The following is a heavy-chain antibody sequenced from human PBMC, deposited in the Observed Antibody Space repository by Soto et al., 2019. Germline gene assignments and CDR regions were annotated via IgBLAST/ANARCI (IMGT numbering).Heavy chain of an antibody. CDR3: ARYYYDSRGSRGTLDY. CDR1: GFSLSTSGMC. Sequence: SGPTLVNPTQTLTLTCTFSGFSLSTSGMCVSWIRQPPGKALEWLALIDWDDDKYYSTSLKTRLTISKDTSKNQVVIKMTNMDPVDKATYYCARYYYDSRGSRGTLDYWGQGTLVTVSS. D-gene: IGHD3-22*01. J-gene: IGHJ4*02. V-gene: IGHV2-70*01. CDR2: IDWDDDK.